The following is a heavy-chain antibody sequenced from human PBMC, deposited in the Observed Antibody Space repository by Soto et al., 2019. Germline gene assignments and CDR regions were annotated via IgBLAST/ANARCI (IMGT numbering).Heavy chain of an antibody. CDR2: IYYNGTT. J-gene: IGHJ5*01. D-gene: IGHD3-16*01. CDR3: TRGHWALDS. V-gene: IGHV4-59*01. CDR1: GGSISSYY. Sequence: SETLSLTCTVSGGSISSYYWSWIRQPPGKGLEWIAYIYYNGTTNSNPSLKSRVTISLDTSKNQFSLKLTSVTAADTAVYYCTRGHWALDSWAQGTLVTVSS.